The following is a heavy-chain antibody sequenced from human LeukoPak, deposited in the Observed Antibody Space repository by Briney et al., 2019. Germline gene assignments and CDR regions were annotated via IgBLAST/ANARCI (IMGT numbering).Heavy chain of an antibody. V-gene: IGHV4-34*01. D-gene: IGHD3-3*01. CDR1: GGSFSGYY. CDR2: INHSEST. Sequence: SETLSLTCALYGGSFSGYYWRWIHQPPGKGLDWIGEINHSESTNYKPSLKSGVTISVDTSKKQSALHLSAVTAPRTAVYYCATAPGYDVWIGYYDWGEGRLLSVYS. J-gene: IGHJ4*02. CDR3: ATAPGYDVWIGYYD.